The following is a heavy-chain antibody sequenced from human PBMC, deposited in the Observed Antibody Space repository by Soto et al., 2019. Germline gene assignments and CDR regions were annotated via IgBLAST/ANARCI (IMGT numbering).Heavy chain of an antibody. CDR2: ITGSGGST. V-gene: IGHV3-23*01. J-gene: IGHJ4*02. CDR3: AKDRYDDYGGIDS. CDR1: GFTFSTYA. Sequence: EVQLLESGGGLVQPGGSLRLSCAASGFTFSTYAMIWVRQAPGKGLEWVSVITGSGGSTYYADSVKGRFTISRDTSKNTLFLQMNSLRAEDTAVYYCAKDRYDDYGGIDSWGQGTMVTVSS. D-gene: IGHD4-17*01.